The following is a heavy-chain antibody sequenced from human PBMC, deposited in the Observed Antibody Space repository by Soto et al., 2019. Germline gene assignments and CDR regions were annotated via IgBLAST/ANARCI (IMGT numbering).Heavy chain of an antibody. J-gene: IGHJ4*02. V-gene: IGHV3-9*01. CDR1: GFSFDDYA. CDR2: ISLKSGRI. Sequence: GGSLRLSCAASGFSFDDYAMHWVRQAPGKGLEWVSGISLKSGRIVYADSVKGRFTISRDNAKKSLYLQMNSLRSEDTAFYYCVKDMKGSGLYDTFDYWGQGILVTVS. CDR3: VKDMKGSGLYDTFDY. D-gene: IGHD3-16*01.